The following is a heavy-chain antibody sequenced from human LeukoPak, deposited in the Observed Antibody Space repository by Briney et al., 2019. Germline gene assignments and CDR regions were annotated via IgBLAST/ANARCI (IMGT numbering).Heavy chain of an antibody. CDR3: GKDVTKGSSWYYGMDV. Sequence: GGSLRLSCAASGFTFSSYSMNWVRQAPGKGLEWVSSISSSSSYIYYADSVKGRFTISRDNAKNSLYLQMNSPRAEDTALYYCGKDVTKGSSWYYGMDVWGQGTTVTVFS. CDR1: GFTFSSYS. V-gene: IGHV3-21*04. CDR2: ISSSSSYI. D-gene: IGHD6-13*01. J-gene: IGHJ6*02.